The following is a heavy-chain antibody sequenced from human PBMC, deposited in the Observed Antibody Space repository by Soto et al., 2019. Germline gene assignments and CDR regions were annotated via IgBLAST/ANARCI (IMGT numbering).Heavy chain of an antibody. V-gene: IGHV4-39*02. CDR3: TRRGHVSSPT. J-gene: IGHJ4*02. Sequence: QLQLQESGPGLVTPSETLSLTCIVSGASFTTSSFYWVWIRQPPGKGLEWIGSIYYDGTTYYNPSLKSRATVSVDTSNIYVSLKLNSVTAADSAVYYCTRRGHVSSPTWGQGTLVTVSS. CDR1: GASFTTSSFY. D-gene: IGHD6-13*01. CDR2: IYYDGTT.